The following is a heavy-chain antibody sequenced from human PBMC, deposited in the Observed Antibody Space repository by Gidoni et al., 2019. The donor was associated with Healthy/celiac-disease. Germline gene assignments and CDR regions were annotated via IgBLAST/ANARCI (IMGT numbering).Heavy chain of an antibody. D-gene: IGHD3-22*01. V-gene: IGHV1-69*04. CDR3: AREPTYYYDSSGYRKFDY. Sequence: QVQLVHSGAEVKKPGSSVKFSCKASGGTFTSYAISWVRQSPGQGLEWMGRIIPILGIANYAQKFQGRVTITADKSTSTAYMELSSLRSEDTAVYYCAREPTYYYDSSGYRKFDYWGQGTLVTVSS. CDR2: IIPILGIA. CDR1: GGTFTSYA. J-gene: IGHJ4*02.